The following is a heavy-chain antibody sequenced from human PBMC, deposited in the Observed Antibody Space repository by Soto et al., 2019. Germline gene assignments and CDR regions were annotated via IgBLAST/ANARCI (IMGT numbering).Heavy chain of an antibody. Sequence: QVQLVQSGAEVKKPGASVKVSCKASGYTFTSYDINWVRQATGQGLEWMGWMNPNSGNTGYAQKLQGRDTTTRNTCLSTAYLELRILRSEDKAVDYCARTLYGDNVAYRGQGTLVTVSS. D-gene: IGHD4-17*01. CDR2: MNPNSGNT. CDR1: GYTFTSYD. J-gene: IGHJ4*02. CDR3: ARTLYGDNVAY. V-gene: IGHV1-8*01.